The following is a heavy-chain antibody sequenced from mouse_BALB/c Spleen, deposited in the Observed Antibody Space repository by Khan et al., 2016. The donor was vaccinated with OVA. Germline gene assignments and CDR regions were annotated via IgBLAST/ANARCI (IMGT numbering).Heavy chain of an antibody. CDR2: INPSNDYT. CDR3: VRDGAYHRNDGLFAY. CDR1: GYTFTSYT. Sequence: QVQLKESGAELARPGASVKMSCKASGYTFTSYTIHWIKKRPGQGLEWIGYINPSNDYTNYNQKFKDKATLTTDKSSTTAYLRLSSLTSDDSAVYNCVRDGAYHRNDGLFAYWGQGTLVTVSA. D-gene: IGHD2-14*01. V-gene: IGHV1-4*01. J-gene: IGHJ3*01.